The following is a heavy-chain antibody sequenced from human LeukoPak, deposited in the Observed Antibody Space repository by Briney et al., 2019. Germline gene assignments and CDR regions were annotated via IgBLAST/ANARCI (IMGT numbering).Heavy chain of an antibody. V-gene: IGHV3-23*01. CDR2: ISGSGGST. D-gene: IGHD2-2*01. Sequence: GGSLRLSCAASGFTFSSYAMHWVRQAPGKGLEWVSAISGSGGSTYYADSVKGRFTISRDNSKNTLYLQMNSLRAEDTAVYYCAKSKVPAAIGHYYYYGMDVWGQGTTVTVSS. J-gene: IGHJ6*02. CDR1: GFTFSSYA. CDR3: AKSKVPAAIGHYYYYGMDV.